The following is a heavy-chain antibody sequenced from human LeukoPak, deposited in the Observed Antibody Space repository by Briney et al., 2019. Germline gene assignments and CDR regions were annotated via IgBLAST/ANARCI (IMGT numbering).Heavy chain of an antibody. Sequence: PGGSLRLSCAGSGFTFSSYWMSWVRQAPGKGLEWVANIKQDGSDKYYVDSVKGRFTISRDNAKNSLYLQMNSLRPEDTAVYYCAKDLDTLLGKVTIFGVVSIDYWGQGTLVTVSS. CDR2: IKQDGSDK. CDR3: AKDLDTLLGKVTIFGVVSIDY. D-gene: IGHD3-3*01. V-gene: IGHV3-7*01. CDR1: GFTFSSYW. J-gene: IGHJ4*02.